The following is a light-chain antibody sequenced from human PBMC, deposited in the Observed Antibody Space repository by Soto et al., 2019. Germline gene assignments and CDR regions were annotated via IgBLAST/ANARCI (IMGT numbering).Light chain of an antibody. CDR1: QSVGSNY. V-gene: IGKV3-20*01. J-gene: IGKJ2*01. CDR3: QHYDNNVYT. CDR2: AAF. Sequence: DNVLTQSPRTLSLSPEERATLSCKASQSVGSNYLAWYQQKPGQAPRLLIYAAFSRTTGIPDRFSGSGSGTDFTLTITILEPEDFAVYYCQHYDNNVYTFGQGTKLDIK.